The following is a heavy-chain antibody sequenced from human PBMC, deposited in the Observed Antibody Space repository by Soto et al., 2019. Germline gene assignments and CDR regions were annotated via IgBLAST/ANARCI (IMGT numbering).Heavy chain of an antibody. CDR1: GGSISSGGYY. CDR3: AREGIPNWFDP. CDR2: IYYSGST. V-gene: IGHV4-31*03. Sequence: PSETLSLTCTFSGGSISSGGYYWSWIRQHPGKGLEWIGYIYYSGSTYYNPSLKSRVTISVDTFKNQFSLKLSSVTAADTAVYYCAREGIPNWFDPWGQGTLVTVSS. D-gene: IGHD2-21*01. J-gene: IGHJ5*02.